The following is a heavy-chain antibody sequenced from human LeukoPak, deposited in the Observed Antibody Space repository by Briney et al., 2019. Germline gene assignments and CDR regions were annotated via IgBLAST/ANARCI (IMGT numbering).Heavy chain of an antibody. CDR2: INSDGSST. J-gene: IGHJ3*02. V-gene: IGHV3-74*01. CDR1: GFTFSSYW. CDR3: ARWGHCSGGSCLDAFDI. Sequence: PGGSLRLSCAASGFTFSSYWMHWVRQAPGKGLVWVSRINSDGSSTSYADSVKGRFTISRDNVKNTLYLQMNSLRAEDTAVYYCARWGHCSGGSCLDAFDIWGQGTMVTVSS. D-gene: IGHD2-15*01.